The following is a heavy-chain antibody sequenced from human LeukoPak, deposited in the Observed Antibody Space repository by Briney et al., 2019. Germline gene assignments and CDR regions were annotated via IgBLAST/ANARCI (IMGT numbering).Heavy chain of an antibody. J-gene: IGHJ6*03. V-gene: IGHV4-4*02. CDR3: ARWSGSVTARNYYYYMDV. D-gene: IGHD6-6*01. CDR1: GGSISSSNW. Sequence: PSETLSLTCAVSGGSISSSNWWSWVRQPPGKGLEWIGEIYHSGSTKYNPSLKSRVTISVDKSKNQFSLKLTSVTAADTAVYYCARWSGSVTARNYYYYMDVWGEGTTVTVSS. CDR2: IYHSGST.